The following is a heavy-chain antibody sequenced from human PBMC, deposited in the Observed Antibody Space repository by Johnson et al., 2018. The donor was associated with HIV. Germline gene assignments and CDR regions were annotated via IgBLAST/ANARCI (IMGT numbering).Heavy chain of an antibody. CDR3: ARVSEFGVVIIGAFDI. V-gene: IGHV3-66*03. D-gene: IGHD3-3*01. CDR2: IYSGGST. Sequence: VQLVESGGGLIQPGGSLRLSCAASGFTVSSNYMSWVRQAPGKGLEWVSVIYSGGSTYYADSAKGRFTISRDNSKNTVYLQVNSLRAEDTAVYYCARVSEFGVVIIGAFDIWGQGTMVTVSS. CDR1: GFTVSSNY. J-gene: IGHJ3*02.